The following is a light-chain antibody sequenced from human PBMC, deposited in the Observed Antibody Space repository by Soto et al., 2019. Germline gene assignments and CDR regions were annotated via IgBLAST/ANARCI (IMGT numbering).Light chain of an antibody. J-gene: IGKJ4*01. CDR2: AAS. Sequence: IQLTQSPSSLSASVGDRVTITCRASQGISRYLAWYQQKPGKAPKLLIYAASTLQSGTPSRFSGRRSGTQFTLTINGLQPDDFATYYCQQYDNYKPLTFGGGTKVDIK. CDR3: QQYDNYKPLT. CDR1: QGISRY. V-gene: IGKV1-9*01.